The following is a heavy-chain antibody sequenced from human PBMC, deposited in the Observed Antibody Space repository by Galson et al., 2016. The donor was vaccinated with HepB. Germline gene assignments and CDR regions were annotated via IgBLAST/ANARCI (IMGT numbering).Heavy chain of an antibody. CDR3: AKEADCNSGGCFDWFDS. D-gene: IGHD2/OR15-2a*01. V-gene: IGHV3-23*01. CDR1: GFIFSNDA. J-gene: IGHJ5*01. CDR2: ISGGGGGR. Sequence: SLRLSCAGSGFIFSNDAMSWVRQAPGKGLEWVSGISGGGGGRYYADSVKGRFTISRDNSKKTLYLQMNNLRAEDTALYYCAKEADCNSGGCFDWFDSWGPGTLVTVSS.